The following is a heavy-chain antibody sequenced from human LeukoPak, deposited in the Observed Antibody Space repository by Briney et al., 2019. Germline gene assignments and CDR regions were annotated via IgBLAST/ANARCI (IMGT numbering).Heavy chain of an antibody. J-gene: IGHJ3*02. Sequence: SETLSLTCNVSGVSISSSSYYWGWIRQPPGKGPEWIGSIYSSGSTYYNSSLKSRVTISIDTSKDQVSLKMSSVTAADTAVYYCARGRDYYDSSGYHDAFDIWGQGTMVTVSS. D-gene: IGHD3-22*01. CDR1: GVSISSSSYY. V-gene: IGHV4-39*01. CDR3: ARGRDYYDSSGYHDAFDI. CDR2: IYSSGST.